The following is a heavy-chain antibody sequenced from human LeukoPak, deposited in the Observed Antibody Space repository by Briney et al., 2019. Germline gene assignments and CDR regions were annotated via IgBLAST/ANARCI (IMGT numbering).Heavy chain of an antibody. V-gene: IGHV3-53*01. J-gene: IGHJ6*02. Sequence: GGSLRLSCAASGFTVSSNYMSWVRQAPGKGLEWVSVIYSGGSTYYADSVKGRFTISRDNSKNTLYLQMNSLRAEDTAVYYCARGILRGTWIQLWLRPRDDYYYCGMDVWGQGTTVTVSS. CDR2: IYSGGST. CDR3: ARGILRGTWIQLWLRPRDDYYYCGMDV. CDR1: GFTVSSNY. D-gene: IGHD5-18*01.